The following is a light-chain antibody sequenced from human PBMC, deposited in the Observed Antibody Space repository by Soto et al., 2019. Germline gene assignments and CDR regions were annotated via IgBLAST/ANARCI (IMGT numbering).Light chain of an antibody. CDR1: QSVSSTY. Sequence: EIVLTQSPGTLSLSPGERATLSCRASQSVSSTYLAWYQQKPGQAPRLIIYGAYSRATDIPDRFSGSGSGKDFTLTISRLEPEDFAVYYCHRYTSSPTFGGGTK. J-gene: IGKJ4*01. V-gene: IGKV3-20*01. CDR3: HRYTSSPT. CDR2: GAY.